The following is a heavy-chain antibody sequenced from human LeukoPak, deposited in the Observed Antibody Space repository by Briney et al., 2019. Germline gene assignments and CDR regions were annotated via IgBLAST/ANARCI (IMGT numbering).Heavy chain of an antibody. V-gene: IGHV3-7*01. Sequence: GGSLRLSCVVSGFTFNRCWMNWVRQAPGKGLEWVAHINPDGRDTYYVDSVKGRFTISRDNAQISMYLQMNSLRVEDTAVYYCTSWGDTTAEYFQRWGQGTLVTVSS. CDR1: GFTFNRCW. CDR2: INPDGRDT. D-gene: IGHD2-21*02. CDR3: TSWGDTTAEYFQR. J-gene: IGHJ1*01.